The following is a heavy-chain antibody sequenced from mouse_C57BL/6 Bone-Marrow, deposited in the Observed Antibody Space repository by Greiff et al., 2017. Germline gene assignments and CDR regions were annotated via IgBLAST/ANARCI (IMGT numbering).Heavy chain of an antibody. Sequence: QVQLQQSGAELVKPGASVKISCKASGYAFSSYWMYWVMQRPGKGLEWIGQIYPGDGDTNYIGKFKGMATLTADKYSSTAYMLLSSLTSECSAVYFCASPYYDSSYWYFDVWGTGTTVTGSS. J-gene: IGHJ1*03. CDR3: ASPYYDSSYWYFDV. CDR1: GYAFSSYW. CDR2: IYPGDGDT. D-gene: IGHD1-1*01. V-gene: IGHV1-80*01.